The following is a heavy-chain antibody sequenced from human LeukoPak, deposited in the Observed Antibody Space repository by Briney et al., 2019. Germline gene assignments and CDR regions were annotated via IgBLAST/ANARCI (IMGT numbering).Heavy chain of an antibody. CDR2: IYPGDSDT. J-gene: IGHJ3*02. V-gene: IGHV5-51*01. Sequence: GEALKISCKGSGYSFTTYWIGWVRPMPGKGREWMGIIYPGDSDTRYSPSFQGQVTISADKSISTAYLQWSSLKASDTAMYYCARVKQQLAYAFDIWGQGTMVTVSS. CDR1: GYSFTTYW. D-gene: IGHD6-13*01. CDR3: ARVKQQLAYAFDI.